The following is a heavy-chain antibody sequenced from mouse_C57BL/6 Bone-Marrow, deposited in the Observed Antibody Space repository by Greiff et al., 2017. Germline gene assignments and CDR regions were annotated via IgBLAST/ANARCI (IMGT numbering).Heavy chain of an antibody. V-gene: IGHV1-81*01. Sequence: QVQLQQSGAELARPGASVKLSCKASGYTFTSYGISWVKQRTGQGLEWIGEIYPRSGNSYYNEKFKGKAKLTADKSSSTAYMELRSLTSEVSAVYFGARVGGLLSTVVDYFDYWGQGTTLTVSS. CDR2: IYPRSGNS. CDR3: ARVGGLLSTVVDYFDY. J-gene: IGHJ2*01. CDR1: GYTFTSYG. D-gene: IGHD1-1*01.